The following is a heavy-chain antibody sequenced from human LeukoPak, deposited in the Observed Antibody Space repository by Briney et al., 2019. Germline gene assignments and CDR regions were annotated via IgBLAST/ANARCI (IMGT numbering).Heavy chain of an antibody. CDR1: GFSLSTSGVG. J-gene: IGHJ4*02. D-gene: IGHD3-9*01. Sequence: SGPTLVKPTQTLTLTCTFSGFSLSTSGVGVGWIRQPPGKALEWLALIYWDDDKRYSPSLKSRLTITKDTSKNQVVLTMTNMDPVDTATYYCAHQTGDVLRYFDWLFDYWGQGTTVTVSS. V-gene: IGHV2-5*02. CDR3: AHQTGDVLRYFDWLFDY. CDR2: IYWDDDK.